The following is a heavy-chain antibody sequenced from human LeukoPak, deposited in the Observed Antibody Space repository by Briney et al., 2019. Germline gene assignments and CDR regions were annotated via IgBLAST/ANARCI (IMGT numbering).Heavy chain of an antibody. V-gene: IGHV1-2*02. Sequence: ASVKVPCKASGYIFTGYYLFWVRQAPGQGLEWMGWINPNGGATRYAQKFQGRVTLTRDTSIRTTYMELSSLTSDDTAVYYCARDERYSDADHHYPDLGYWGQGTLVTVSS. D-gene: IGHD3-16*01. CDR1: GYIFTGYY. CDR2: INPNGGAT. CDR3: ARDERYSDADHHYPDLGY. J-gene: IGHJ4*02.